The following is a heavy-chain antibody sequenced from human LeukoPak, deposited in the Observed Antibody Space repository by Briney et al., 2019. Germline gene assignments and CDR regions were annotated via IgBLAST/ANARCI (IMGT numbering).Heavy chain of an antibody. CDR1: GFTISNCA. CDR2: ISGSGGST. D-gene: IGHD6-19*01. V-gene: IGHV3-23*01. J-gene: IGHJ3*02. Sequence: PGGSLRLTCAVSGFTISNCALNWGRQAPGEGLEWVSDISGSGGSTNNSGSVKGRFTISRDNSKNTLYLQMNSLRAEDTAVYSCSSSLYSRGWALNSGAFDIWGQGTMVTVSS. CDR3: SSSLYSRGWALNSGAFDI.